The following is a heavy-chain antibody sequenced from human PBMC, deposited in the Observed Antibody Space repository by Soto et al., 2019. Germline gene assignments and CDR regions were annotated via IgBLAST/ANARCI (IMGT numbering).Heavy chain of an antibody. CDR3: ASSPDTAMVPPGYGMDV. Sequence: SETLSLTCTVSGGSISSYYWSWIRQPPGKGLEWIGYIYYSGSTNYNPSLKSRVTISVDTSKNQFSLKLSSVPAADTAVYYCASSPDTAMVPPGYGMDVWGQGTTVTVSS. CDR2: IYYSGST. CDR1: GGSISSYY. D-gene: IGHD5-18*01. V-gene: IGHV4-59*01. J-gene: IGHJ6*02.